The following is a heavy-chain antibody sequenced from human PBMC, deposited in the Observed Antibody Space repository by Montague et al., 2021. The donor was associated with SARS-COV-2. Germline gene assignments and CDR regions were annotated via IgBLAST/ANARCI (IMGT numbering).Heavy chain of an antibody. Sequence: SLRLSCAASGFTVSSNYMSWVRQAPGKGLEWVSVLFSGGPTLYADSVKGRFTISSHYSKNTVYLQMDRLRPEDTAVYYCARESASGPLDNWGQGTLVIVSS. CDR1: GFTVSSNY. D-gene: IGHD3-10*01. J-gene: IGHJ4*02. V-gene: IGHV3-53*04. CDR2: LFSGGPT. CDR3: ARESASGPLDN.